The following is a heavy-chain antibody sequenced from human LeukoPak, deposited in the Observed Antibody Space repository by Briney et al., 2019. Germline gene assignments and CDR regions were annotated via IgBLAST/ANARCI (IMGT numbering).Heavy chain of an antibody. CDR3: ARCGRGDIVVGF. D-gene: IGHD2-2*01. J-gene: IGHJ4*02. V-gene: IGHV3-7*01. CDR2: IKQDGSEK. CDR1: GFTFSSYW. Sequence: GGSLRLSCAASGFTFSSYWMSWFRQAPGKGLEWVANIKQDGSEKYYVDSVKGQFTISRDNAKNSLYLQMNSLRAEDTAVYYCARCGRGDIVVGFGGQGTLVTVSS.